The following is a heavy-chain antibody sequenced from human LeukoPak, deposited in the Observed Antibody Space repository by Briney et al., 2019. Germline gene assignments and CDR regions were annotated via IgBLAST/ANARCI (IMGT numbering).Heavy chain of an antibody. CDR2: IGGSGGST. Sequence: PGGSLRLSCAASRFTFSSYAMSWVRQAPGKGLEWISSIGGSGGSTYYADSVMGRFTISRDNSKNTLYLQMNSLKAEDTALYYCAKDWEYYDSSGYKSFAEYFQHWGQGTLVTVSS. V-gene: IGHV3-23*01. CDR3: AKDWEYYDSSGYKSFAEYFQH. CDR1: RFTFSSYA. J-gene: IGHJ1*01. D-gene: IGHD3-22*01.